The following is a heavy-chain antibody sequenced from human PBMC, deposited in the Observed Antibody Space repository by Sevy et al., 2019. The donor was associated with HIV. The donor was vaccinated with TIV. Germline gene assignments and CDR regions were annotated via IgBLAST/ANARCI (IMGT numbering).Heavy chain of an antibody. D-gene: IGHD2-8*01. CDR3: AREGCSRPHDY. CDR1: GFAFYEYS. J-gene: IGHJ4*02. CDR2: LSFGCGKI. Sequence: GGSLRLSCAASGFAFYEYSMSWIRQAPGKGLEWVATLSFGCGKINYADSVKGRFTISRDNSKNSIYLQMDNLRVDDTALYYCAREGCSRPHDYWGQGTRVTVSS. V-gene: IGHV3-23*01.